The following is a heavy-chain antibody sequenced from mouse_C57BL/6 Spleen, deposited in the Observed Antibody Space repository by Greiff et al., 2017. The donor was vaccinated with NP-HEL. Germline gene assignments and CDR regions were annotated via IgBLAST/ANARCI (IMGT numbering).Heavy chain of an antibody. D-gene: IGHD1-1*01. CDR3: ARRYYYGSSYVGAMDY. Sequence: QVQLQQSGAELVRPGSSVKLSCKASGYTFTSYWMHWVKQRPIQGLEWIGNIDPSDSETHYNQKFKDKATLTVDKSSSTAYMQLSSLTSEDSAVYYCARRYYYGSSYVGAMDYWGQGTSVTVSS. V-gene: IGHV1-52*01. CDR2: IDPSDSET. CDR1: GYTFTSYW. J-gene: IGHJ4*01.